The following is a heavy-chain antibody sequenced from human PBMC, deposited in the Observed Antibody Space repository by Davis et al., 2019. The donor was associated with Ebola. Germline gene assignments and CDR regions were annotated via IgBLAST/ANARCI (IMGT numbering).Heavy chain of an antibody. Sequence: SETLSLTCSVSGGSISSGGYYWSWLRQRPGKALEWIGYIFYSGITYYNPSLKSRVTISVDTSKNQFSLCLRSVTAADTAVYSCARRAWIHSYYGMDVWGKGTTVTVSS. D-gene: IGHD5-18*01. V-gene: IGHV4-31*03. J-gene: IGHJ6*04. CDR1: GGSISSGGYY. CDR2: IFYSGIT. CDR3: ARRAWIHSYYGMDV.